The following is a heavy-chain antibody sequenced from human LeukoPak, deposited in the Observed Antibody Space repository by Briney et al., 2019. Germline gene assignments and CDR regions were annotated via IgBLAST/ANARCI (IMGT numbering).Heavy chain of an antibody. J-gene: IGHJ4*02. CDR2: INPNSGGT. CDR1: GYTFTGYY. CDR3: ARDGATRDYFDY. D-gene: IGHD5-12*01. V-gene: IGHV1-2*02. Sequence: ASVKVSCKASGYTFTGYYMHWVRQAPGQGLEWMGWINPNSGGTNYAQKFQGRVTMTRDTSISTAYMERSRLRSDDTAVYYCARDGATRDYFDYWGQGTLVTVSS.